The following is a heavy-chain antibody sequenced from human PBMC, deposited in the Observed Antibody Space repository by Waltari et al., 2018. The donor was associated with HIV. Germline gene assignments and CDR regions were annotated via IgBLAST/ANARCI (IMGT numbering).Heavy chain of an antibody. V-gene: IGHV3-33*01. J-gene: IGHJ3*02. Sequence: QVQLVETGGRVVQPGRSLRLSWEASGFSSSNYVMPWVRQAPGKGLEWVAVIWNDGSNRDYADAVKGRFTISRDKSKHTLSLQMNNLRAEDTAVYYCVGAPGIIDAFNMWGQGTVVIVSS. CDR2: IWNDGSNR. CDR1: GFSSSNYV. D-gene: IGHD1-26*01. CDR3: VGAPGIIDAFNM.